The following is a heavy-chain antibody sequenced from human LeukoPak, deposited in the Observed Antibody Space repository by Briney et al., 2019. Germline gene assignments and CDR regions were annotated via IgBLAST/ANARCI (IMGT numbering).Heavy chain of an antibody. CDR1: GYIFTSYW. CDR3: ARQAGLYAPYFDY. V-gene: IGHV5-51*01. Sequence: GGALQISCKGSGYIFTSYWIGWGRQVPGKGLEGMGIIYPGHSHTRYSPSLQVQVTISADKSISTAYLQWSSLKASDTAMYYCARQAGLYAPYFDYWGQGTLVTVSS. J-gene: IGHJ4*02. D-gene: IGHD2/OR15-2a*01. CDR2: IYPGHSHT.